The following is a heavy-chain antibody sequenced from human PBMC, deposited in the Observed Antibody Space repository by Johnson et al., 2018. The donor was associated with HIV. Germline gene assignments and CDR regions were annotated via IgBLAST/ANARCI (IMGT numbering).Heavy chain of an antibody. CDR2: IRYDGNNK. CDR1: RFTFSKYG. Sequence: QVHLVESGGGVVHPGRSLRLSCVTPRFTFSKYGMHWVRQVPGKGQEWVAFIRYDGNNKHYADTMTGRFTISRDNSKDTMYLQMSSLRAEDTGLYSCAKNIGYCTVTSCYPRNNDAFDIWGQGTVVTVSS. J-gene: IGHJ3*02. D-gene: IGHD2-2*01. V-gene: IGHV3-30*02. CDR3: AKNIGYCTVTSCYPRNNDAFDI.